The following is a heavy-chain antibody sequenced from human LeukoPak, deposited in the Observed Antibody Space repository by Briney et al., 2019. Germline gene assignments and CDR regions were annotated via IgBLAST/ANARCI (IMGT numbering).Heavy chain of an antibody. V-gene: IGHV4-4*07. CDR1: GGSITSYR. CDR3: AGRAQTTGWSFDY. Sequence: SGTLSLTCFVSGGSITSYRWSLIRQPAGKGLEWIGQIHTSGSTNYNPSLKSRVAMSIDTSKNQFSLELSSVTAADTSVYYCAGRAQTTGWSFDYWGQEALVAVSS. J-gene: IGHJ4*02. CDR2: IHTSGST. D-gene: IGHD6-19*01.